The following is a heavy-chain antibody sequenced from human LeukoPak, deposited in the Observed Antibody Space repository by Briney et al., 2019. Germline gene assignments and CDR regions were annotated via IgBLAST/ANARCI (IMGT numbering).Heavy chain of an antibody. J-gene: IGHJ4*02. V-gene: IGHV3-53*01. Sequence: TGGSLRLSCAASGFTVSSNYMNWVRQAPGKGLEWVSVIDSGDRTYYAASVRGRFTISRDTSRSTLYLQMNSLRAEDAAVYYCAKAPVTSCRGAFCYPFDYWGQGTLVTVSS. CDR1: GFTVSSNY. CDR3: AKAPVTSCRGAFCYPFDY. D-gene: IGHD2-15*01. CDR2: IDSGDRT.